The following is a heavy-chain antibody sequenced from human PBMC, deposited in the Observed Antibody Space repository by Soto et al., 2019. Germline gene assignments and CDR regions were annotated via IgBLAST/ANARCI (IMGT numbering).Heavy chain of an antibody. CDR2: IYYSGST. CDR3: ARARVGGSYGFRTYDFDY. CDR1: GGSISSGDYY. V-gene: IGHV4-30-4*01. J-gene: IGHJ4*02. Sequence: QVQLQESGPGLVKPSQTLSLTCTVSGGSISSGDYYWRWIRQPPGKGLEWIGYIYYSGSTYYNPSLRRRVTLSVDTSKNQFSLKVSSVTAADTAVYYCARARVGGSYGFRTYDFDYWGQGTLVTVSS. D-gene: IGHD1-26*01.